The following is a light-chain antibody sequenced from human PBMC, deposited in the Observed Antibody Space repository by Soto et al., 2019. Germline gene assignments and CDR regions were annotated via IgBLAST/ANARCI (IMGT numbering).Light chain of an antibody. CDR3: QQFNSYSQTT. CDR2: KES. J-gene: IGKJ1*01. Sequence: DIQMTQSPSTLSASVGDRVTITCRASQSISTWLAWYKQELGKAPKLLIYKESYLESGVPSRFSGSGSGTEFTLTISTLQPDDYSTYYCQQFNSYSQTTCGPGTKVEIK. CDR1: QSISTW. V-gene: IGKV1-5*03.